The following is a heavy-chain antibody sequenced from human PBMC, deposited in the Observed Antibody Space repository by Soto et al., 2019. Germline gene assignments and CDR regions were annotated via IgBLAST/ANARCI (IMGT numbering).Heavy chain of an antibody. Sequence: EVQLVESGGGLVQPGGSLRLSCAASGFTFSGYWMHWVRQVPGKGLVWVSRIKGDGSSTSYADSVKGRFTISRDNAKNTLYLQTNSLRAEDTAVYYCARDPFGATTYWGQGTLVTVSS. CDR2: IKGDGSST. V-gene: IGHV3-74*01. CDR3: ARDPFGATTY. CDR1: GFTFSGYW. D-gene: IGHD1-26*01. J-gene: IGHJ4*02.